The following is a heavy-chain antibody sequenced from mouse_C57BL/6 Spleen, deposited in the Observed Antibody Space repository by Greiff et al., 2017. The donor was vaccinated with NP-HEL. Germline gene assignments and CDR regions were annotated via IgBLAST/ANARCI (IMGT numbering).Heavy chain of an antibody. CDR2: IDPSDSYT. CDR3: ARIYYYGSSYVNAMDY. V-gene: IGHV1-69*01. Sequence: VQLQQPGAELVMPGASVKLSCKASGYTFTSYWMHWVKQRPGQGLEWIGEIDPSDSYTNYNQKFKGKSTLTVDKSSSTAYMQLSSLTSEDSAVYYCARIYYYGSSYVNAMDYWGQGTSVTVSS. J-gene: IGHJ4*01. D-gene: IGHD1-1*01. CDR1: GYTFTSYW.